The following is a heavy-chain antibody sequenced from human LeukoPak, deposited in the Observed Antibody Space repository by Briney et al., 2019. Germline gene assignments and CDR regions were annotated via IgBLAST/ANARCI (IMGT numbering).Heavy chain of an antibody. CDR3: AKVPRWAYSSGWYYFDY. V-gene: IGHV3-23*01. J-gene: IGHJ4*02. D-gene: IGHD6-19*01. CDR1: GFTFSSYA. Sequence: GGSLRLSCAASGFTFSSYAMSWVRQVPGKGLEWVSAISGSGGSTYYADSVKGRFTISRDNSKNTLYLQMNSLRAEDTAVYYCAKVPRWAYSSGWYYFDYWGQGTLVTVSS. CDR2: ISGSGGST.